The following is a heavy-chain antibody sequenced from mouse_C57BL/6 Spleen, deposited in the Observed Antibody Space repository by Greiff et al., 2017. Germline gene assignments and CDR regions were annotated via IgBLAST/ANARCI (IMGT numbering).Heavy chain of an antibody. J-gene: IGHJ2*01. CDR3: ARRGYGPYYFDY. V-gene: IGHV1-80*01. CDR1: GYAFSSSW. Sequence: QVQLQQSGAELVKPGASVKISCKASGYAFSSSWMNWVKQRPGKGLEWIGQIYPGDGDTNYNGKFKGKATLTADKSSSTAYMQLSSLTSEDSAVYFCARRGYGPYYFDYWGQGTTLTVSS. CDR2: IYPGDGDT. D-gene: IGHD1-1*01.